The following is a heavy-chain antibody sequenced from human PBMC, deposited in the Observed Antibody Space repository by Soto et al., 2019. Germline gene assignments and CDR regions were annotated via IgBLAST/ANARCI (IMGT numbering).Heavy chain of an antibody. J-gene: IGHJ4*02. CDR2: ISGSGGST. Sequence: EVQLLESGGGLVQPGGSLRLSCAASGFTFSSYAMSWVRQAPGKGLEWVSAISGSGGSTYYADSVKGRFTISRDNFKNTLYLQMNSLRAEDTAVYYCANRARGHSSGYPHLYWGQGTLVTVSS. D-gene: IGHD3-22*01. CDR3: ANRARGHSSGYPHLY. V-gene: IGHV3-23*01. CDR1: GFTFSSYA.